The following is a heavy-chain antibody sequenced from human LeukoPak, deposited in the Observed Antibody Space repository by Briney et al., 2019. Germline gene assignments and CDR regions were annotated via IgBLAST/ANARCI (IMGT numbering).Heavy chain of an antibody. Sequence: ASVKVSCKASGYTFTGYYMHWVRQAPGQGLEWMGRINPNSGGTNYAQKFQGRVTMTRDASISTAYMELSRLRSDDTAAYYCARDPRIAVADRFDYWGQGTLVTVSS. CDR1: GYTFTGYY. CDR3: ARDPRIAVADRFDY. D-gene: IGHD6-19*01. CDR2: INPNSGGT. V-gene: IGHV1-2*06. J-gene: IGHJ4*02.